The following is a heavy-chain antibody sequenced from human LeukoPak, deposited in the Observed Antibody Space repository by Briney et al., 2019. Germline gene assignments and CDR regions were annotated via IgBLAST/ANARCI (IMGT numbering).Heavy chain of an antibody. CDR1: GFIFDDFA. D-gene: IGHD3-22*01. V-gene: IGHV3-9*01. CDR3: TKDFYRDFYDSVDYYFHY. CDR2: INSNNGII. Sequence: GRSLRLSCAASGFIFDDFAMPWVRQVPGKGLEWVSGINSNNGIIGYADSVKGRFSISRDNAKDSLYLQMNSLRPEDTALYYCTKDFYRDFYDSVDYYFHYWGQGTLVTVSS. J-gene: IGHJ4*02.